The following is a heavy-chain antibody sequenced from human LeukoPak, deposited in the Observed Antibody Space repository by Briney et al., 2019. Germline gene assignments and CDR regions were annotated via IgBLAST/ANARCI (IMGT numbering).Heavy chain of an antibody. CDR3: ARTVSGSYAAYYFDY. CDR2: ISSSVSSI. J-gene: IGHJ4*02. V-gene: IGHV3-48*03. D-gene: IGHD1-26*01. Sequence: GGSLRLSCAASGFTFSSYEMNWVRQAPGKGLEWVSYISSSVSSIYYADSVKGRFTISRDNAKNSLYLQMNSLRAEDTAVYYCARTVSGSYAAYYFDYWGQGTLVTVSS. CDR1: GFTFSSYE.